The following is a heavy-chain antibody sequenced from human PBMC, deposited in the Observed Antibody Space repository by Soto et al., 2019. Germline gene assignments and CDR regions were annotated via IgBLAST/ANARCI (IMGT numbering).Heavy chain of an antibody. J-gene: IGHJ4*02. CDR2: INTSGGST. Sequence: EVQLLESGGGLVQPGGSLRLSCAASGFTFSSYAMSWVRQAPGKGLEWVSAINTSGGSTYYADSVKGRFTIPRDNSKNTLYLQMNSLRAEDTAVYYCAKPSRGIAVAGHFDYWGQGTLVTVSS. V-gene: IGHV3-23*01. D-gene: IGHD6-19*01. CDR3: AKPSRGIAVAGHFDY. CDR1: GFTFSSYA.